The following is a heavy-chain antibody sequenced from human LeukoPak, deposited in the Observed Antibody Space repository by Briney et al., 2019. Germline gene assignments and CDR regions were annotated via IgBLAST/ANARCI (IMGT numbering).Heavy chain of an antibody. CDR1: GFTFSSSG. D-gene: IGHD3-22*01. Sequence: GGSLRLSCAASGFTFSSSGMHWVRQAPGKGLEWVALISYDGSTKYYADSVKGRFTISRDNSKNTLYLQMNSLRAEDTAVYYCARNPPPRYHYDSSGHFYWGQGTLVTVSS. J-gene: IGHJ4*02. V-gene: IGHV3-30*03. CDR2: ISYDGSTK. CDR3: ARNPPPRYHYDSSGHFY.